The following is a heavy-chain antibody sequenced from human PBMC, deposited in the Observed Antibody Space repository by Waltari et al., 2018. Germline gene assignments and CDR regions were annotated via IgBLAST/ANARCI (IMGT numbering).Heavy chain of an antibody. CDR3: ATRYGDYGGDAFDI. J-gene: IGHJ3*02. D-gene: IGHD4-17*01. V-gene: IGHV3-53*01. Sequence: EVQLVESGGNLIRPGGSLRLSGSASGFTFSRHYMSWVRQAPGKGLEWVSLIYAGGGTYYADSVKGRFTISRDSSKNTLYLQLNSLRPEDTAVYYCATRYGDYGGDAFDIWSQGTMVTVSS. CDR2: IYAGGGT. CDR1: GFTFSRHY.